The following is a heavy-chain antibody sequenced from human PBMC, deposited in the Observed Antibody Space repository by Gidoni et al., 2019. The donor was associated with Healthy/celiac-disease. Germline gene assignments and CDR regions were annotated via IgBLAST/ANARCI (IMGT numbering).Heavy chain of an antibody. D-gene: IGHD2-8*02. CDR2: IYWDDDK. Sequence: QITLKESGPTLVKPTQTLTLTCTFSGFSLSTSGVGVGWIRQPPGKALEWLALIYWDDDKRYSPSLKSRLTITKDTSKNQVVLTMTNMDPVDTATYYCAQQKWCTGGVCYPHYMDVWGKGTTVTVSS. V-gene: IGHV2-5*02. CDR1: GFSLSTSGVG. J-gene: IGHJ6*03. CDR3: AQQKWCTGGVCYPHYMDV.